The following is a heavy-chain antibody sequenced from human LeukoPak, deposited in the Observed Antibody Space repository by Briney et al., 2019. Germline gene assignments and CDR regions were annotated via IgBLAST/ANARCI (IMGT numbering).Heavy chain of an antibody. V-gene: IGHV4-59*01. Sequence: GSLRLSCAASGFTFSSYEMNWIRQPPGKGLEWIGYIYYSGSTNYNPSLKSRVTISVDTSKNQFSLKLSSVTAADTAVYYCARGGLQYDYWGQGTLVTVSS. CDR3: ARGGLQYDY. CDR2: IYYSGST. CDR1: GFTFSSYE. J-gene: IGHJ4*02. D-gene: IGHD4-11*01.